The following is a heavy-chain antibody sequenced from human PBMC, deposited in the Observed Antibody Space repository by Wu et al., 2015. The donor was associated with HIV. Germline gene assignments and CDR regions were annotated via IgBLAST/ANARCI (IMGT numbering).Heavy chain of an antibody. CDR2: IIPIFGTA. CDR3: ARVFPNRYYYDSSGYYHHDAFDI. V-gene: IGHV1-69*05. D-gene: IGHD3-22*01. Sequence: QVQLVQSGAEVKKPGSSVKVSCKASGGTFSSYAISWVRQAPGQGLEWMGGIIPIFGTANYAQKFQGRVTITTDESTSTAYMELSSLRSEDTAVYYCARVFPNRYYYDSSGYYHHDAFDIWGQGTMVTVSS. CDR1: GGTFSSYA. J-gene: IGHJ3*02.